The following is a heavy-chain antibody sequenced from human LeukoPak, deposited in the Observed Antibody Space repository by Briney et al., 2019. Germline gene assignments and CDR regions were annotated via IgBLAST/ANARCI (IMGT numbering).Heavy chain of an antibody. D-gene: IGHD3-3*01. CDR1: GGSISSYD. Sequence: SETLSLTWTVSGGSISSYDWSWIRQPAGKGLEWIGRIYTSGSTNYNPSLKSRVAMSVDTSKNQFSLKLSSVTAADTAVYYCARGFAGYDFWSGYPYYYYYYMDVWGKGTMVTVSS. J-gene: IGHJ6*03. V-gene: IGHV4-4*07. CDR3: ARGFAGYDFWSGYPYYYYYYMDV. CDR2: IYTSGST.